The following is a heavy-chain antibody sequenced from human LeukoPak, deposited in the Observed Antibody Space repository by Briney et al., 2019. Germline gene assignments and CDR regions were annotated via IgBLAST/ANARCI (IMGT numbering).Heavy chain of an antibody. CDR1: GGSISSGGFY. J-gene: IGHJ3*02. V-gene: IGHV4-31*03. D-gene: IGHD4-17*01. Sequence: PSQTLSLTCTVSGGSISSGGFYWSWLRQHPGTGLEWFGYIYYSGSTYYNPSLKSRVTISVDTSKNQFSLKLSSVTAADTAVYYCAIYTVTTPGSAFDIWGQGTMVTVSS. CDR2: IYYSGST. CDR3: AIYTVTTPGSAFDI.